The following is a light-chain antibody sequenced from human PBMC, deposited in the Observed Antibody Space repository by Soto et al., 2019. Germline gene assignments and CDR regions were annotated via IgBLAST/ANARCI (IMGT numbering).Light chain of an antibody. V-gene: IGKV1-8*01. CDR2: AAS. CDR1: QGIGGY. Sequence: AIRMTQSPSSLSASTGDRVTITCRASQGIGGYLAWYQEKPGKAPKLLMFAASTLQRGVPSRFSGSGSGTDFTLTISYLQYEDFASYYWNQYYAYPRTFGQGTKVDIK. J-gene: IGKJ1*01. CDR3: NQYYAYPRT.